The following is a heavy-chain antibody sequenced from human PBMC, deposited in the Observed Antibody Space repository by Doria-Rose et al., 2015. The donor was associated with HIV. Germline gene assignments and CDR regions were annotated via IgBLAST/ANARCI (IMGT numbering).Heavy chain of an antibody. J-gene: IGHJ6*02. Sequence: QVQLVQSAAEVKKPGSSVKVSCKASGGAFSSYAITWVRQDPGQGLEWMGGLIPMFDTANYAQIFQGRVTITADGSTSTAYMELSRLRSEDTAVYYCARERSDGMDVWGQGTTVTVSS. D-gene: IGHD3-10*01. CDR3: ARERSDGMDV. CDR2: LIPMFDTA. CDR1: GGAFSSYA. V-gene: IGHV1-69*12.